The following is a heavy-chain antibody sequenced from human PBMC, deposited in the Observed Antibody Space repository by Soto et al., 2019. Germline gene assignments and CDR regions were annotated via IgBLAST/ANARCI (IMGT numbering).Heavy chain of an antibody. CDR3: AKAQFVGSSGYPIDY. Sequence: QVQLVESGGGVVQPGRSLRLSCAASGFTFSSYGMHWVRQAPGKGLEWVAVISYDGSNKYYADSVKGRFTIARDNSKNTLYLQMNSLSAEDTAVYYCAKAQFVGSSGYPIDYWGQGTLVTVSS. CDR1: GFTFSSYG. CDR2: ISYDGSNK. V-gene: IGHV3-30*18. J-gene: IGHJ4*02. D-gene: IGHD3-22*01.